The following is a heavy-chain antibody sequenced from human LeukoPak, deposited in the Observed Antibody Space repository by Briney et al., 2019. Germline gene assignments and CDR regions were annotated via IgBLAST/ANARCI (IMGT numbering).Heavy chain of an antibody. V-gene: IGHV3-21*01. CDR3: ARDGNDDILTGYFNWFDP. CDR2: ISSSSSYI. Sequence: GGSLRLSCAASGFTFSSYSMNWVRQAPGKVLELVSSISSSSSYIYYADSVKGRFTISRDNAKNSLYLQMNSLRAEDTAVYYCARDGNDDILTGYFNWFDPWGQGTLVTVSS. D-gene: IGHD3-9*01. CDR1: GFTFSSYS. J-gene: IGHJ5*02.